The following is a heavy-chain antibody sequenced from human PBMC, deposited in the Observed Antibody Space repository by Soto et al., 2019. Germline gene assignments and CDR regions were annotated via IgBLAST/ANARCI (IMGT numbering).Heavy chain of an antibody. CDR2: MNQNGGEI. CDR3: ASQRISSAMDV. V-gene: IGHV3-7*02. D-gene: IGHD1-1*01. J-gene: IGHJ6*02. Sequence: EVQLVESGGGLVQPGGSLRLSCTVSGCTFGDFWMKWVRQAPGKGLEWVAKMNQNGGEIYYADSVKGRFVISRDNAKNSLFLQMNSLIAEDTALYYLASQRISSAMDVWGQGTTVTVSS. CDR1: GCTFGDFW.